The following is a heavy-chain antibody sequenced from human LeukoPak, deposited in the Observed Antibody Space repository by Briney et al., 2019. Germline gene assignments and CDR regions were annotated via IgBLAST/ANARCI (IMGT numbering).Heavy chain of an antibody. CDR1: GGSISSSSYY. V-gene: IGHV4-39*07. CDR3: ASGILLWFGELGVGAFDI. J-gene: IGHJ3*02. CDR2: IYYSGST. Sequence: SETLSLTCTVSGGSISSSSYYWGWIRQPPGKGLEWIGSIYYSGSTYYNPSLKSRVTISVDTSKNQFSLKLSSVTAADTAVYYCASGILLWFGELGVGAFDIWGQGTMVTVSS. D-gene: IGHD3-10*01.